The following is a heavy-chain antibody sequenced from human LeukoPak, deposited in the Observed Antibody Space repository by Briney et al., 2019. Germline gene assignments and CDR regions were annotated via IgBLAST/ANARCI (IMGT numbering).Heavy chain of an antibody. CDR1: GFTFSNSG. Sequence: GGSLRLSCAASGFTFSNSGVHWVRQAPGKGLEWVAVIWNDGTTQFYADSVKGRFTISRDNSKNTLYLQMNSLRAEDTAVYYCAKDCPGYCSGGSCFGDAFDIWGQGTMVTVSS. V-gene: IGHV3-33*06. CDR3: AKDCPGYCSGGSCFGDAFDI. CDR2: IWNDGTTQ. D-gene: IGHD2-15*01. J-gene: IGHJ3*02.